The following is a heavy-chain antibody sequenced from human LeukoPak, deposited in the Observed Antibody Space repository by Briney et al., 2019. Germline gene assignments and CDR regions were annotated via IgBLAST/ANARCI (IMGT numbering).Heavy chain of an antibody. CDR1: GYTLTELS. J-gene: IGHJ6*03. CDR2: FDPEDGET. CDR3: ATLSVGQQLAYYYMDV. V-gene: IGHV1-24*01. Sequence: ASVKVSCKVSGYTLTELSMHWVRQAPGKGLEWMGGFDPEDGETIYAQKFQGRVTMTEDTSTDTAYMELSSLRSEDTAVYYCATLSVGQQLAYYYMDVWGKGTTVTVSS. D-gene: IGHD6-13*01.